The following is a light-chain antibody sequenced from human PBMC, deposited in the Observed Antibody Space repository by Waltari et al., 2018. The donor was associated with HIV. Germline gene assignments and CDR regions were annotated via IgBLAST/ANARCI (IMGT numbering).Light chain of an antibody. J-gene: IGLJ1*01. V-gene: IGLV2-14*01. CDR3: SSYTSSSTRV. CDR1: SSDVGGSNY. Sequence: QSALTQPASVSGSPGQSITISCTGTSSDVGGSNYAPWYQQHPDKAPKRMIYDVSNRPSGVSNRFSGSKSGNTASLTISGLQAEDEADYYCSSYTSSSTRVFGTGTKVTVL. CDR2: DVS.